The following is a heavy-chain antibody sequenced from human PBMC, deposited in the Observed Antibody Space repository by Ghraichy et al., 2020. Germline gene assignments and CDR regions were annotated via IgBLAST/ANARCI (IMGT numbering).Heavy chain of an antibody. CDR1: GFILSDSY. CDR3: TLRTRDLVGVVQDSGDS. V-gene: IGHV3-15*07. D-gene: IGHD2-15*01. J-gene: IGHJ4*02. Sequence: GGSLRLSCAASGFILSDSYMNWVRQSPGKGLEWVGRINSQTAGGATAYAAPVKGRFTISRDDSKNTLYLQMNSLITEDTANYYCTLRTRDLVGVVQDSGDSWGQGTLVTVSS. CDR2: INSQTAGGAT.